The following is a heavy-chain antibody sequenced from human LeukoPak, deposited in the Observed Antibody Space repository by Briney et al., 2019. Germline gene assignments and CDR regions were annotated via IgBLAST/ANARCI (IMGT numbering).Heavy chain of an antibody. V-gene: IGHV4-59*12. CDR2: IYYSGST. J-gene: IGHJ3*02. CDR3: ASDGWSGDAFDI. Sequence: PSETLSLTCTVSGGSISSYYWSWIRQPPGKGLEWIGYIYYSGSTNYNPSLKSRVTISVDTSKNQFSLKLSSVTAADTAVYYCASDGWSGDAFDISGQGTMVTVSS. CDR1: GGSISSYY. D-gene: IGHD6-19*01.